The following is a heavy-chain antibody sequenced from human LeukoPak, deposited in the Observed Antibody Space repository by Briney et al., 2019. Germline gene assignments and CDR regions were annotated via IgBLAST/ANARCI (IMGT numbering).Heavy chain of an antibody. D-gene: IGHD3-10*01. CDR2: IYFSGDT. J-gene: IGHJ6*03. CDR1: GGSISTYY. CDR3: AREMQDKSLQWIGELKKYYYYYMDV. V-gene: IGHV4-4*07. Sequence: SETLSLTCTVSGGSISTYYWSWIRQPAGKGLERIGRIYFSGDTNYNPSLKSRVTMSVDTSKNQFSLKLSSVTAADTAVYYCAREMQDKSLQWIGELKKYYYYYMDVWGKGTTVIVSS.